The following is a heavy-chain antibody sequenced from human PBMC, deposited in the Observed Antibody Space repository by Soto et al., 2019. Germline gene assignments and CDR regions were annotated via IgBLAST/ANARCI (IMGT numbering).Heavy chain of an antibody. CDR2: IYHSGST. D-gene: IGHD3-16*01. Sequence: TLSLTGAVSGASIGSGGYSWSWIRQPPGKGLEWIGYIYHSGSTYYNPSLKSRVTISVDRSKNQFSLKLSSVTAADTAAYFCAEGGALALYYLGQGTLLTISS. CDR3: AEGGALALYY. J-gene: IGHJ4*02. V-gene: IGHV4-30-2*01. CDR1: GASIGSGGYS.